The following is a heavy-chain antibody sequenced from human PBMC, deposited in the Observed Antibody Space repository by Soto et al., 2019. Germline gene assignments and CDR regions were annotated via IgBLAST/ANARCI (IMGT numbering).Heavy chain of an antibody. Sequence: EVQLVESGGALVQPGGSLRLSCAASGFTFSSYWMHWVRQDPEKGLVWVSRINGDGISTSYADFVKGRFTISRDNAKDTLYLHMNSLGAEDTAVYYCARISQGTYCRGGNCYSDYWGQGTLVTVSS. D-gene: IGHD2-15*01. J-gene: IGHJ4*02. CDR2: INGDGIST. V-gene: IGHV3-74*01. CDR3: ARISQGTYCRGGNCYSDY. CDR1: GFTFSSYW.